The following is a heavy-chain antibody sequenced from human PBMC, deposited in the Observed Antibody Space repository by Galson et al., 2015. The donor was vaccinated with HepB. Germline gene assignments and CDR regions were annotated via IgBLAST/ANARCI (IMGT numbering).Heavy chain of an antibody. CDR1: GDSISRINW. D-gene: IGHD4-17*01. V-gene: IGHV4-4*02. J-gene: IGHJ4*02. Sequence: ETLSLTCAVSGDSISRINWWNWVRQPPGKGLEWIGETYHDGSTNYNPSLKSRVTISVDKSKNQFSLKLSSVTAADTAVYYCARDRDYGDLRYWGQGILVTVSS. CDR2: TYHDGST. CDR3: ARDRDYGDLRY.